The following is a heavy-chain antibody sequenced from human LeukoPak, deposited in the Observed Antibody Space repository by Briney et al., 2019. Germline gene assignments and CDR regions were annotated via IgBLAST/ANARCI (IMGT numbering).Heavy chain of an antibody. Sequence: GGSLRLSCAASGFIFSTYEMNWVRQAPGKGLEWVSYISSSGSTIYYADSVKGRFTISRDNAKNSLYLQMNSLRAEDTAVYYCATLTTGLDYYMDVWGKGTTVTISS. CDR2: ISSSGSTI. CDR1: GFIFSTYE. D-gene: IGHD4-11*01. J-gene: IGHJ6*03. CDR3: ATLTTGLDYYMDV. V-gene: IGHV3-48*03.